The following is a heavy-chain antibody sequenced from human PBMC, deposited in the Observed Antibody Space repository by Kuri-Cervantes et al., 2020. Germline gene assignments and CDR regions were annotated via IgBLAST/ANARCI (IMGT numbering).Heavy chain of an antibody. CDR2: IDYSGST. Sequence: SETLSLTCTVSRGSISSGDYYWSWIRQSPGKRLEWIGYIDYSGSTYYNPPLKSRVTISVDTSKNQFSLKLSSMTAADTAVFYCARALDYFFYFDPWGQGTLVTVSS. J-gene: IGHJ5*02. CDR1: RGSISSGDYY. D-gene: IGHD2/OR15-2a*01. V-gene: IGHV4-30-4*01. CDR3: ARALDYFFYFDP.